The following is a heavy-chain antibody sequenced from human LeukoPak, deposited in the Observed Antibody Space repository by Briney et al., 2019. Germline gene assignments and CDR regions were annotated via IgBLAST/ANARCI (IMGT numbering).Heavy chain of an antibody. Sequence: PSETLSLTCTVTGGPISAYYWNWIRQSPGKGLEWIGHTYSGTTTYNPSPRSRVTISVDTSKNEFSLKLSPVTAADTAVYYCARRLRTYFDYWGQGSLVTVSS. CDR3: ARRLRTYFDY. V-gene: IGHV4-4*09. J-gene: IGHJ4*02. CDR1: GGPISAYY. CDR2: TYSGTT.